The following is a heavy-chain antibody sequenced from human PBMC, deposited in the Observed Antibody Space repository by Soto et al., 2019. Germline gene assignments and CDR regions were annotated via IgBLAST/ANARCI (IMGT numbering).Heavy chain of an antibody. CDR2: IYPGDSDT. J-gene: IGHJ6*02. CDR3: ARFEPRRSKVDYGMDV. Sequence: GESLKISCKGSGYSFTSYWIGWVRQMPGKGLEWMGIIYPGDSDTRYSPSFQGQVTISADKSISTAYLQWSSLKASDTAMYYCARFEPRRSKVDYGMDVWGQGTTVTVSS. V-gene: IGHV5-51*01. CDR1: GYSFTSYW. D-gene: IGHD2-15*01.